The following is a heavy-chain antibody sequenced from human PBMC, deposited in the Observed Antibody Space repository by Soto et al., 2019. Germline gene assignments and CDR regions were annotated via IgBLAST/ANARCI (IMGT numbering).Heavy chain of an antibody. CDR3: ARQNVRGDKLLAIDY. CDR1: GGSISSYY. CDR2: IYYSGST. Sequence: SETRSLTCTVSGGSISSYYWSWIRQPPGKGLEWIGYIYYSGSTNYNPSLKSRVTISVDASKNQFSLKMSSVTAADTAVYYCARQNVRGDKLLAIDYWGQGTLVTGSS. D-gene: IGHD2-21*01. J-gene: IGHJ4*02. V-gene: IGHV4-59*08.